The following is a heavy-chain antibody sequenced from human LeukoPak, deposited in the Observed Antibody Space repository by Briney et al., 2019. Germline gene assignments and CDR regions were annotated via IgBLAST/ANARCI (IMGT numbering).Heavy chain of an antibody. V-gene: IGHV3-23*01. Sequence: PGGSLRLSCAASGFTFSSYAMSWVRQAPGKGLEWVSAISGSGGSTYYADSVKGRFTISRDNSKNTLYLQMNSLRAEDTAVYYCAKDTVTTLVGSIHYYFDYWGEGTLVTVSS. CDR3: AKDTVTTLVGSIHYYFDY. D-gene: IGHD4-11*01. J-gene: IGHJ4*02. CDR1: GFTFSSYA. CDR2: ISGSGGST.